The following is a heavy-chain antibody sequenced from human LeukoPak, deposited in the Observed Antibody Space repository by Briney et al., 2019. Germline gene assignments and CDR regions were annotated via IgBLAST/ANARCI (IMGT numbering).Heavy chain of an antibody. V-gene: IGHV1-69*05. J-gene: IGHJ4*02. CDR1: GGTFSSYA. D-gene: IGHD3-10*01. CDR2: IIPIFGTA. Sequence: RASVKVSCEASGGTFSSYAISWVRQAPGQGLEGMGRIIPIFGTANYAQKFQGRVTITTDESTSTAYMELSSLRSEDTAVYYCARDSLYGSGARTPDYWGQGTLVTVSS. CDR3: ARDSLYGSGARTPDY.